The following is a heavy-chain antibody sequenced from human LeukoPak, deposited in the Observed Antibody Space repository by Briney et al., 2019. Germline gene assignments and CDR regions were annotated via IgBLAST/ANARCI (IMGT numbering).Heavy chain of an antibody. CDR2: IYGGGST. CDR1: GFTVSNNY. J-gene: IGHJ4*02. CDR3: ARRDDHNGRDY. Sequence: GGSLRLSCVVSGFTVSNNYMSWVRKAPRKGLEWVSLIYGGGSTYYADSVKGRFTISRDNSKNTVYLQMNSLRAEDTAMYYCARRDDHNGRDYWGQGTLVTVSS. D-gene: IGHD5-24*01. V-gene: IGHV3-53*01.